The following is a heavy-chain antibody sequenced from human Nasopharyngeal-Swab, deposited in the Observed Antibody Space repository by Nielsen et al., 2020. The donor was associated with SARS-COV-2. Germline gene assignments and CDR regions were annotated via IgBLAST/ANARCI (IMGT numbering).Heavy chain of an antibody. CDR3: ARDAPAHYGAFY. D-gene: IGHD4-17*01. V-gene: IGHV3-30*03. CDR2: IAHDASSE. CDR1: GFTFSSFG. Sequence: GGSLRLSCAVSGFTFSSFGMHWVRQAPGKGLEWVAFIAHDASSESYGDSVKGRFSISRDTSKNTLYLQMDSLRGEDTAVYYCARDAPAHYGAFYWGRRTLVTVSS. J-gene: IGHJ4*02.